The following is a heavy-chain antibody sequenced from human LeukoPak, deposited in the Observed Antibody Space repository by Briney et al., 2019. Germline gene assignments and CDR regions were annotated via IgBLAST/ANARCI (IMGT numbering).Heavy chain of an antibody. Sequence: GGSLRLSCAASGFTFSSSWMSWVRQAPGKGLEWVANIKQDGSEKYYVDSVKGRFTISRDNAKKSLYLQMNSLRAEDTAVYYCAREGNWNDDYYYYYYMDVWGKGTTVTVSS. V-gene: IGHV3-7*01. CDR2: IKQDGSEK. CDR3: AREGNWNDDYYYYYYMDV. D-gene: IGHD1-1*01. J-gene: IGHJ6*03. CDR1: GFTFSSSW.